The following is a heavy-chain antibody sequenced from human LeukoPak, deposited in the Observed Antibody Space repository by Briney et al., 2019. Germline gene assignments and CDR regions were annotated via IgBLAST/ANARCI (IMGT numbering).Heavy chain of an antibody. D-gene: IGHD5-18*01. CDR3: APRGDIEHSYGYGKWFDP. Sequence: SSETLSLTCAVYGGSFSGYYWSWIRQPPGKGLEWIGEINHSGSTNYNASLKSRVTVSVDSSKNQFSLRLSSVTAADTAVYYCAPRGDIEHSYGYGKWFDPWGQGNRVTISS. V-gene: IGHV4-34*01. J-gene: IGHJ5*02. CDR1: GGSFSGYY. CDR2: INHSGST.